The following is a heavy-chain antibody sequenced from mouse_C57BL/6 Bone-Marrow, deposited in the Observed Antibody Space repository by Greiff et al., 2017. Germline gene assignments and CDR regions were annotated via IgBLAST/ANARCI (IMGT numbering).Heavy chain of an antibody. CDR1: GYTFTSYW. Sequence: KLPGAELVMPGASVKLSCKASGYTFTSYWMHWVKQRPGQGLEWIGEIDPSDSYTNYNQKFKGKSTLTVDKSSSTAYMQLSSLTSEDSAVYYCARRGGGFDYWGQGTTLTVSS. CDR3: ARRGGGFDY. V-gene: IGHV1-69*01. CDR2: IDPSDSYT. J-gene: IGHJ2*01.